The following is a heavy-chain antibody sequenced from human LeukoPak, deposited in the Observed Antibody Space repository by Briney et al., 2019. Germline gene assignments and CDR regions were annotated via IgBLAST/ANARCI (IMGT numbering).Heavy chain of an antibody. V-gene: IGHV3-20*01. CDR2: INRNGDGT. CDR1: GFTFGDFG. CDR3: ARKGLGGELGGFDS. D-gene: IGHD1-26*01. Sequence: GGSLRLSCAASGFTFGDFGMSWVRHAPGQGLQWVSGINRNGDGTGYADFVKGRFTISRDNTKNSLYLQMNSLGVGDTALYLCARKGLGGELGGFDSWGQGTLVTVSS. J-gene: IGHJ4*02.